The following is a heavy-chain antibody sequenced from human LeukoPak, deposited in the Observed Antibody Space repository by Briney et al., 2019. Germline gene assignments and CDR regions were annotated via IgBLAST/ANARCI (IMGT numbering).Heavy chain of an antibody. CDR1: GGSFSGYY. Sequence: SETLSLTCAVYGGSFSGYYWSWIRQPPGKGLEWIGEINHSGSTNYNPSLKSRVTISIDTSKNQFSLKLSSVTAADTAVYYCASGRSYSSGWYQVYGYWGQGTLVTVSS. V-gene: IGHV4-34*01. J-gene: IGHJ4*02. CDR2: INHSGST. CDR3: ASGRSYSSGWYQVYGY. D-gene: IGHD6-19*01.